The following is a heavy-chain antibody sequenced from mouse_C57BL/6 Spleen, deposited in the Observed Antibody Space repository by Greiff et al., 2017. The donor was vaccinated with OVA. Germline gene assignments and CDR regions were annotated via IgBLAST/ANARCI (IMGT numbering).Heavy chain of an antibody. D-gene: IGHD2-4*01. CDR3: TVIRDAMDY. J-gene: IGHJ4*01. CDR1: GFTFSNYW. Sequence: DVKLQESGGGLVQPGGSMKLSCVASGFTFSNYWMNWVRQSPEKGLEWVAQIRLKSDNYATHYAESVKGRFTISRDDSKSSVYLQMNNLRAEDTGIYYCTVIRDAMDYWGQRTSVTVSS. CDR2: IRLKSDNYAT. V-gene: IGHV6-3*01.